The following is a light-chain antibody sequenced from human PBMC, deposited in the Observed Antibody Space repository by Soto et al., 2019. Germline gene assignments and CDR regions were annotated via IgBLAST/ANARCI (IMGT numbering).Light chain of an antibody. V-gene: IGKV1-39*01. Sequence: DIQMTQSPSSLSASVGDRVTITCRASQSISSYLNWYQQKPGKVPKLLINAASSLQSGVPSRFSGSGSGTDFTLTISSLQPEDFATYYCQQSYSTPYTFGQETTLEIK. J-gene: IGKJ2*01. CDR2: AAS. CDR1: QSISSY. CDR3: QQSYSTPYT.